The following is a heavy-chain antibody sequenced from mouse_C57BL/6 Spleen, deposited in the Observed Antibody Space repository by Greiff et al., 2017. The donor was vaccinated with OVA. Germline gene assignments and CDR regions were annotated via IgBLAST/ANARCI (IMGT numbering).Heavy chain of an antibody. D-gene: IGHD1-1*01. J-gene: IGHJ2*01. CDR2: IDPETGGT. CDR1: GYTFTDYE. Sequence: VQLQQSGAELVRPGASVTLSCKASGYTFTDYEMHWVKQTPVHGLEWIGAIDPETGGTAYNQKFKGKAILTADKSSSTAYMELRSLTSEDSAVYYCTRDYGSSEGYWGQGTTLTVSS. V-gene: IGHV1-15*01. CDR3: TRDYGSSEGY.